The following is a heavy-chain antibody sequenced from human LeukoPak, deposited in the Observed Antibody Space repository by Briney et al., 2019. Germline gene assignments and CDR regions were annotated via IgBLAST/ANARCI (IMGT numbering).Heavy chain of an antibody. CDR1: GFTFSSYW. CDR2: IKKDGSEK. D-gene: IGHD5-18*01. CDR3: ARHLSGVTGYTYGRGIDY. Sequence: GGSLRLSCAASGFTFSSYWMSWVRQAPGKGLEWVANIKKDGSEKYYVDSVKGRFTISRDNAKKSLYLQMNSPRAEDTAVYYCARHLSGVTGYTYGRGIDYWGLGTLVTVSS. V-gene: IGHV3-7*01. J-gene: IGHJ4*02.